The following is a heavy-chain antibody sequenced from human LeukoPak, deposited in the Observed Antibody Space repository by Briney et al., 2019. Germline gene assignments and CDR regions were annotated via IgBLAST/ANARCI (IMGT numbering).Heavy chain of an antibody. D-gene: IGHD4-23*01. V-gene: IGHV3-48*03. Sequence: GGSLRLSCAASGFTFISYEMNWVRQAPGKGLEWVSYIISRSTPLFYADSLNGRFTISRDNAKNSLYLQMNSLRAEDTAVYYCARHVSGRWELFFDSWGQGALVTVSS. CDR1: GFTFISYE. CDR3: ARHVSGRWELFFDS. J-gene: IGHJ4*02. CDR2: IISRSTPL.